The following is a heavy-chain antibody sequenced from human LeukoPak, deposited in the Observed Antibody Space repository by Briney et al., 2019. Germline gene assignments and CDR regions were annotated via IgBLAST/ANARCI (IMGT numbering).Heavy chain of an antibody. J-gene: IGHJ5*02. Sequence: SVKVSCKASGGTFSSYAISWVRQAPGQGLEWMGRIIPILGIANYTQKFQGRVTITADKSTSTAYMELSSLRSEDTAVYYCARSHYGDYITGFDPWGQGTLVTVPS. V-gene: IGHV1-69*04. CDR1: GGTFSSYA. CDR2: IIPILGIA. D-gene: IGHD4-17*01. CDR3: ARSHYGDYITGFDP.